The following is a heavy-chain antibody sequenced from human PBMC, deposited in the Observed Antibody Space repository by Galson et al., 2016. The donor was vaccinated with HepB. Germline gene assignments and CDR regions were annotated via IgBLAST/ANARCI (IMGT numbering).Heavy chain of an antibody. Sequence: SETLSLTCAVSGGSISRNHWWNWVRQPPGKGLEWIGQIIHSGSTNHNPSLRRRVTLSLEKSKNQFYLNLTSVTAADTAVYYCARAPYYDRYGFYSHDAFDILGQGTLVTVSS. CDR2: IIHSGST. CDR1: GGSISRNHW. D-gene: IGHD3-22*01. CDR3: ARAPYYDRYGFYSHDAFDI. V-gene: IGHV4-4*02. J-gene: IGHJ3*02.